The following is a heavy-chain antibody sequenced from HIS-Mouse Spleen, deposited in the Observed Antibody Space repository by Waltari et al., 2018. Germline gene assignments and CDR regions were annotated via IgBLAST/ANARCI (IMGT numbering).Heavy chain of an antibody. CDR1: GGSISRSSYP. CDR2: IYYSGST. CDR3: AREIPYSSSWYDWYFDL. D-gene: IGHD6-13*01. Sequence: QLQLQESGPGLVKPSETLSLTCTVSGGSISRSSYPWGRIRQPPGKGLEWIGSIYYSGSTYYNPSLKSRVTISVDTSKNQFSLKLSSVTAADTAVYYCAREIPYSSSWYDWYFDLWGRGTLVTVSS. V-gene: IGHV4-39*07. J-gene: IGHJ2*01.